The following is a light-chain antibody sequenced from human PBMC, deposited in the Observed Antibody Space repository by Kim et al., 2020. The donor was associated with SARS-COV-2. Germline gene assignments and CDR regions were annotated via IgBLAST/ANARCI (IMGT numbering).Light chain of an antibody. Sequence: GWTVTLTCGLSSGSVSTSYYPSWYQQTPGQAPRTLIYSTNTRSSGVPDRFSGSILGNKAALTITGAQADDESDYYCVLYMGSGMRVFGGGTKLTVL. J-gene: IGLJ2*01. CDR2: STN. CDR3: VLYMGSGMRV. V-gene: IGLV8-61*01. CDR1: SGSVSTSYY.